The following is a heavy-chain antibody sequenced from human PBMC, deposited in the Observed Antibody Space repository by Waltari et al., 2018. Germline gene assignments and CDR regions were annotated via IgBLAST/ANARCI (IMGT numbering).Heavy chain of an antibody. Sequence: EVQLVESGGDLVQPGGSLRLSCAASGFTFSSYAMSWVRQAPGKGLEWVSIISTGGGSTYNADSVKGRFTISRDNSKNTWYLQMNSLRAEDTAVYYCAKENSVGSWRFSLDSWGQGTLVTVSS. V-gene: IGHV3-23*04. CDR1: GFTFSSYA. D-gene: IGHD6-13*01. J-gene: IGHJ4*02. CDR3: AKENSVGSWRFSLDS. CDR2: ISTGGGST.